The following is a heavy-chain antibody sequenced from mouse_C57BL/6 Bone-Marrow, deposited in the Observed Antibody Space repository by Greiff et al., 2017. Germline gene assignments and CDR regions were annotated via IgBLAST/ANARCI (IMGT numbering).Heavy chain of an antibody. J-gene: IGHJ2*01. D-gene: IGHD2-4*01. CDR1: GYTFTDYY. Sequence: VQLQQSGPVLLKPGASVQMSCKASGYTFTDYYMNWVEQSHGKSLEWIGVINPYNGGTSYNQKFKGKATLTVDKSSCTAYMELNSLTSADSAFSYCARDDYYYFAYRGHGTPHPASS. CDR3: ARDDYYYFAY. V-gene: IGHV1-19*01. CDR2: INPYNGGT.